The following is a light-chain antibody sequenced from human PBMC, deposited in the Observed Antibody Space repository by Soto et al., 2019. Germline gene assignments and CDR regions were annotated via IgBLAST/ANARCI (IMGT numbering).Light chain of an antibody. CDR2: VAS. Sequence: EIVMTQSPATLSVSPGEGASLSCRASQSVSDNLAWFQQKPGQPPRLLIYVASVRATGIPARFSGSGSGTDFTLTIGSLQSEDFAVYYCQQYNTWTFTFGQGTELEIK. J-gene: IGKJ2*01. CDR3: QQYNTWTFT. CDR1: QSVSDN. V-gene: IGKV3D-15*01.